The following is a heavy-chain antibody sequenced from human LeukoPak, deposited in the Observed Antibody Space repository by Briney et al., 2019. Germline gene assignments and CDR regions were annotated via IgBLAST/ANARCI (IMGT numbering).Heavy chain of an antibody. CDR2: IYSGGTT. V-gene: IGHV3-66*01. CDR1: GVCVSTNY. D-gene: IGHD1-14*01. Sequence: PGGSLLLSCAVSGVCVSTNYMSWVRQAPGRGLEWVSVIYSGGTTEYADSVKGRFTISRDNSKNTLYLQMNSLRAEDTAVYHCARAAGPSDFDYWGQGTLVTVSS. J-gene: IGHJ4*02. CDR3: ARAAGPSDFDY.